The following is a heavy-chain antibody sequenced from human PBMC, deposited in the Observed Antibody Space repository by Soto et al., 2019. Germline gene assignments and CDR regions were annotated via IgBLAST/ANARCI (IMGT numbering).Heavy chain of an antibody. J-gene: IGHJ4*02. CDR3: ARDLHCSSTSCNSIFDY. CDR2: TYYRSKWYN. V-gene: IGHV6-1*01. Sequence: SQTLSLTCAISGDSVSSNSAAWNWIRQSPSRGLEWLGRTYYRSKWYNDYAVSVKSRITINPDTSKNQNSLKLNSVTTEDTTIFFCARDLHCSSTSCNSIFDYWGQGTLVTVSS. D-gene: IGHD2-2*01. CDR1: GDSVSSNSAA.